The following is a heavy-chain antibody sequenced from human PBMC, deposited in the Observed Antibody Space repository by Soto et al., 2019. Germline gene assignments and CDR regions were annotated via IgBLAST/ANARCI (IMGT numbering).Heavy chain of an antibody. J-gene: IGHJ3*02. CDR2: IYYSGST. Sequence: QVQLQESGPGLVKPSQTLSLTCTVSGGSISSGDYYWSWIRQPPGKGLEWIGYIYYSGSTYYNPSLKSRVTISLDTSKNQFSLKLSSVTAADTAVYHCARDSGSSGYFPDAFDIWGQGTMVTVSS. CDR3: ARDSGSSGYFPDAFDI. CDR1: GGSISSGDYY. V-gene: IGHV4-30-4*01. D-gene: IGHD3-3*01.